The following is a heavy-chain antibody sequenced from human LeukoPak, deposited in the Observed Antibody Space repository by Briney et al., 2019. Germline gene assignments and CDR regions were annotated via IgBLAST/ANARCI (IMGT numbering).Heavy chain of an antibody. CDR3: ARLGHCSSTSCYGLDY. J-gene: IGHJ4*02. V-gene: IGHV1-18*01. Sequence: GASVKVSCKASGYTFTSYGISWVRQAPGQGLEWMGWISAYNGNTNYAQKLQGRVTMTTDTSTSTAYMELRSLRSDDTAVYYCARLGHCSSTSCYGLDYWGQGTLVTVSS. CDR1: GYTFTSYG. D-gene: IGHD2-2*01. CDR2: ISAYNGNT.